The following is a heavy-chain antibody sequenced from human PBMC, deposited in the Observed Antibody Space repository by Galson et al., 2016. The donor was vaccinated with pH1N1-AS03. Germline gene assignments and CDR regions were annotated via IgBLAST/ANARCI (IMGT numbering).Heavy chain of an antibody. CDR2: ISHSGST. V-gene: IGHV4-34*01. CDR3: AKSLYLSGSFHSYFDL. D-gene: IGHD3-10*01. Sequence: SETLSLTCAVYGGSFSDYFWNWIRQPPGKGLEWIGEISHSGSTIYNPSLKSRVTVSLDASKNQFSLKLTSVTAADTAVYYCAKSLYLSGSFHSYFDLWGRGTLVIVSS. J-gene: IGHJ2*01. CDR1: GGSFSDYF.